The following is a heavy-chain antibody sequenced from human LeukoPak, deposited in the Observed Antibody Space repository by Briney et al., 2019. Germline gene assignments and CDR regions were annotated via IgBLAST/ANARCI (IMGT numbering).Heavy chain of an antibody. V-gene: IGHV3-15*01. Sequence: AGGSLRLSCAASGFTFSNAWMSWVRQAPGKGLEWVGRIKSKTDGGTTDYAAPVKGRFTISRDDSKNTLYLQMNGLKTEDTAVYYCTTRIAVADLFDYWGREPWSPSPQ. D-gene: IGHD6-19*01. CDR1: GFTFSNAW. CDR3: TTRIAVADLFDY. CDR2: IKSKTDGGTT. J-gene: IGHJ4*02.